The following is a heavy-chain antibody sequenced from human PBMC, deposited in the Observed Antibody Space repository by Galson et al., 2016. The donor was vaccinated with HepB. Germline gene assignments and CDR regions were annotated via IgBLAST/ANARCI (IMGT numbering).Heavy chain of an antibody. CDR2: ISYDGSIS. J-gene: IGHJ3*02. CDR1: GFTFSNYA. CDR3: TREGAPGTSSWYAFDI. Sequence: SLRLSCAASGFTFSNYAMRWVRQAPGKGLEWVAGISYDGSISNYADSVKGRFTISRDNSKNTVYLQMSSLRAEDTAMYYCTREGAPGTSSWYAFDIWGQGTMVTVSS. V-gene: IGHV3-30*04. D-gene: IGHD6-13*01.